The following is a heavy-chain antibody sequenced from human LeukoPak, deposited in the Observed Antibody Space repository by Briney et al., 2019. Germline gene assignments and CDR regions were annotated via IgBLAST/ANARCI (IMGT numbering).Heavy chain of an antibody. Sequence: SETLSLTCTVSGGPISSYYWRWIRQAPGKGLEWIGFIYYLVSTNYNASLKSRVTISVDTSKNQFYLKLSSVTAADTAVYCCARHGISGPRGMDVWGQGTTVTVSS. CDR3: ARHGISGPRGMDV. CDR1: GGPISSYY. V-gene: IGHV4-59*08. CDR2: IYYLVST. J-gene: IGHJ6*02. D-gene: IGHD2-15*01.